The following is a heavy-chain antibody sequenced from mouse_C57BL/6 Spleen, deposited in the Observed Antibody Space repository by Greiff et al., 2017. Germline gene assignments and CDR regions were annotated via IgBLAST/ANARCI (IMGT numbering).Heavy chain of an antibody. CDR1: GFYIKDYY. CDR3: TTWPGAMDY. CDR2: FDPEDGDT. J-gene: IGHJ4*01. V-gene: IGHV14-1*01. Sequence: EVQLQQSGAVLVRPGVSVKLSCTVSGFYIKDYYMLWVKQRPEQGREWIGRFDPEDGDTEYAPKFQGKATMTADTYSNTAYLQLSSLTSEDTAVYYCTTWPGAMDYWGQGTSVTVSS.